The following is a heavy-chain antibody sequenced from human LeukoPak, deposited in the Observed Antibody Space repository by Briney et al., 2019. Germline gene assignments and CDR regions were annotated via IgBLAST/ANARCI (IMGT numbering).Heavy chain of an antibody. CDR1: GFTFSSYA. D-gene: IGHD3-22*01. J-gene: IGHJ4*02. CDR3: AKDMGNYYDSSGLFDY. V-gene: IGHV3-23*01. CDR2: ISGSGGST. Sequence: GGSLRLSCAASGFTFSSYAMSWVRQAPGKGLEWVSAISGSGGSTYYADSVKGRFTISRDNSKNTLYPQMNSLRAEDTAVYYCAKDMGNYYDSSGLFDYWGQGTLVTVSS.